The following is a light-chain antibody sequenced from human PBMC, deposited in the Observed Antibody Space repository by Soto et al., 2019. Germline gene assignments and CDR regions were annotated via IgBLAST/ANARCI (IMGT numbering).Light chain of an antibody. CDR2: DAS. Sequence: IQITPSPSALAASPGDGVSITFRVSQNIITWLAWYQQKPGKAPKLLIYDASNLESGVPSRFSGSGSGTEFTLTISSLQPDDFATYYCQHSNSYPEAFGQGTKVDIK. J-gene: IGKJ1*01. CDR3: QHSNSYPEA. CDR1: QNIITW. V-gene: IGKV1-5*01.